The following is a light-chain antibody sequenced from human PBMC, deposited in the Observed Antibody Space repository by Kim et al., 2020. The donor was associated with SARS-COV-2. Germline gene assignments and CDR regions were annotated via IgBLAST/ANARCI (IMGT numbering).Light chain of an antibody. J-gene: IGKJ2*01. Sequence: DIVMTQSPLSLPVTSGEPASISCRSSQSLLHSNGYNYLDWYLQKPGQSPQLLIYLGSNRASGVPDRFSGSGSGTDFTLKISRVEAEDVGVYYCMQALQTPPYTFGQGTELEI. CDR1: QSLLHSNGYNY. CDR3: MQALQTPPYT. CDR2: LGS. V-gene: IGKV2-28*01.